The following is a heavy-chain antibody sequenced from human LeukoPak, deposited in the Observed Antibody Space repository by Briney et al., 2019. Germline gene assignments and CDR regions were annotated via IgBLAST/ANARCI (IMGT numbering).Heavy chain of an antibody. V-gene: IGHV1-46*01. CDR1: GYTFTSYY. CDR3: ARSDGNWFDP. Sequence: ASVKVSCKASGYTFTSYYMHWVRQAPGQGLEWMGIINPSGGTTTYAQKFQGRVTMTRDTSTGTVHMELSSLRSEDTAVYYCARSDGNWFDPWGQGTLVTVSS. J-gene: IGHJ5*02. D-gene: IGHD2-8*01. CDR2: INPSGGTT.